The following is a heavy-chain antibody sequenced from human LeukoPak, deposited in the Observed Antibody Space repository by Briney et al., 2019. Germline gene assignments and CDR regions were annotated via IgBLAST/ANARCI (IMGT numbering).Heavy chain of an antibody. D-gene: IGHD2-15*01. CDR3: ARQEYCSGGSCYTWFDP. V-gene: IGHV5-51*01. J-gene: IGHJ5*02. CDR2: IYPADSDI. Sequence: GGALQISCKGSGCYINNYWIGWVRQMPGKGLEWMGIIYPADSDIRYSPSFQGQVTISADKSISTAYLQWSSLKASDTAMYYCARQEYCSGGSCYTWFDPWGQGTLVTVSS. CDR1: GCYINNYW.